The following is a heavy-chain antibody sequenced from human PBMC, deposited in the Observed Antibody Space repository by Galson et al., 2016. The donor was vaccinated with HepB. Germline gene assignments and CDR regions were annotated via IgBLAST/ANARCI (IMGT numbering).Heavy chain of an antibody. J-gene: IGHJ6*02. D-gene: IGHD7-27*01. CDR2: IWYDGRNK. CDR3: VRDRAAGDTVYYYGMDV. CDR1: GFTFNNYG. V-gene: IGHV3-33*01. Sequence: SLRLSCAASGFTFNNYGMHWVRQAPGKGLEWVALIWYDGRNKYYADSVKGRFTISRDNSKNTLYLQMNSLRAEDTAVYYCVRDRAAGDTVYYYGMDVWGQGATVTVSS.